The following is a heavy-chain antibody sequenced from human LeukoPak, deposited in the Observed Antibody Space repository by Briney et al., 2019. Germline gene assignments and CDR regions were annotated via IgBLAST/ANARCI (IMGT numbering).Heavy chain of an antibody. V-gene: IGHV3-23*01. CDR3: AKDLNWIYYYYGMDV. CDR2: ISGSGGST. CDR1: GFTFSSYA. D-gene: IGHD1-1*01. J-gene: IGHJ6*02. Sequence: GGSLRLSCAASGFTFSSYAMNWVRQAPGKGLDWVSAISGSGGSTYYADSVKGRFTISRDNSKNTLYLQMNSLRAEDTAVYYCAKDLNWIYYYYGMDVWGQGTTVTVSS.